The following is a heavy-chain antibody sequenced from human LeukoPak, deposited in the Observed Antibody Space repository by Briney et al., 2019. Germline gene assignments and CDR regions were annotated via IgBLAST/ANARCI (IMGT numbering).Heavy chain of an antibody. D-gene: IGHD4-17*01. CDR1: GGSFNGYY. V-gene: IGHV4-34*01. Sequence: SETLSLTCAVYGGSFNGYYWSWIRQPPGKGLEWIGEINHSGSTNYNPSLKSRVTISVDRYKNQLSLKLNSVTAADTAVYYCARGEDTVTSNSWWFDPWGQGTLVTVSS. J-gene: IGHJ5*02. CDR2: INHSGST. CDR3: ARGEDTVTSNSWWFDP.